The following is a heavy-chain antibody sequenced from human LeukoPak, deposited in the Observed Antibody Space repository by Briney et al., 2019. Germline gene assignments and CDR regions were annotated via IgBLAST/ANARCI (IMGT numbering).Heavy chain of an antibody. CDR2: IYHSGST. J-gene: IGHJ3*02. Sequence: SGTLSLTCAVSGGSISNDNWWSWVRQPPGKGLEWIGEIYHSGSTNYNPSLKSRVTISVYKSKNHFSLKLNSVTAADTAVYYCVTDRSSYTMKAFDIWGQGTMVTVSS. CDR3: VTDRSSYTMKAFDI. D-gene: IGHD3-22*01. V-gene: IGHV4-4*02. CDR1: GGSISNDNW.